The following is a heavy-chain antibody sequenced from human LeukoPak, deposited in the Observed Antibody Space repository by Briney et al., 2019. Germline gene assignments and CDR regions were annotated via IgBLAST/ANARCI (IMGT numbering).Heavy chain of an antibody. CDR1: GGTFSSYA. V-gene: IGHV1-69*05. D-gene: IGHD6-19*01. CDR2: IIPIFGTA. CDR3: AKAVAVLRDAFDI. Sequence: ASVKVSCKASGGTFSSYAISWVRQAPGQGLEWMGGIIPIFGTANYAQKFQGRVTITTDESTSTAYMELSSLRSEDTAVYYCAKAVAVLRDAFDIWGQGTMVTVSS. J-gene: IGHJ3*02.